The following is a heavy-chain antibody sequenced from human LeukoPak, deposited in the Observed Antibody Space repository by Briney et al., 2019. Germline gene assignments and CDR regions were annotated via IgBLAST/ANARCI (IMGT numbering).Heavy chain of an antibody. CDR1: GFTFSSYA. D-gene: IGHD3-22*01. CDR3: ARAVHYDSSGYGY. Sequence: GGSLRLSCAASGFTFSSYAMHWVRQAPGKGLEYVSAISSNGGSTYYAKSVKGRFTISRDNSKNTLYLQMGSLRAEDMAVYHCARAVHYDSSGYGYWGQGTLVTVSS. J-gene: IGHJ4*02. V-gene: IGHV3-64*01. CDR2: ISSNGGST.